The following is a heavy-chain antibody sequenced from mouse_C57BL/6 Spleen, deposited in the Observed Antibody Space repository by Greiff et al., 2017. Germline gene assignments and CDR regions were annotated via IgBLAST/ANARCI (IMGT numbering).Heavy chain of an antibody. CDR2: INPSTGGT. CDR1: GYSFTGYY. V-gene: IGHV1-42*01. CDR3: AGGSGYY. D-gene: IGHD3-2*02. Sequence: VQLQQSGPELVKPGASVKISCKASGYSFTGYYMNWVKQSPEKSLEWIGEINPSTGGTTYNQKFKAKATLTVDKSSSTAYMQLKGLTSEDSAVYYCAGGSGYYWGQGTTLTVSS. J-gene: IGHJ2*01.